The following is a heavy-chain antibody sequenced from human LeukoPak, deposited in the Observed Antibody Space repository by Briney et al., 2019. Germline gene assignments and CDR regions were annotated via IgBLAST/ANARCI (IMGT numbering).Heavy chain of an antibody. CDR3: ARHGINSRRGWFDP. J-gene: IGHJ5*02. CDR1: GGSISSSSYY. Sequence: SETLSLACTDSGGSISSSSYYRGWIRQPPGKGLEWIGSIYYSGSTYYNPSLKSRVTISVDTSKNQFSLKLSSVTAADTAVYYCARHGINSRRGWFDPWGQGTLVTVSS. D-gene: IGHD1-1*01. CDR2: IYYSGST. V-gene: IGHV4-39*07.